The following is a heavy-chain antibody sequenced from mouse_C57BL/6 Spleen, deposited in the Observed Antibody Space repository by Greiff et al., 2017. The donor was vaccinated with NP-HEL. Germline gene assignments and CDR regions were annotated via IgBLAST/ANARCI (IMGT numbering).Heavy chain of an antibody. CDR1: GYTFTSYW. CDR2: IDPSDSYT. Sequence: VQLQQPGAELVMPGASVKLSCKASGYTFTSYWMHWVKQRPGQGLEWIGEIDPSDSYTNYNQKFKGKSTLTVDKSSSTAYMQLSSLTSEDSAVYYCARRKSYGSSSYWYFDVWGTGTTVTVSS. J-gene: IGHJ1*03. V-gene: IGHV1-69*01. CDR3: ARRKSYGSSSYWYFDV. D-gene: IGHD1-1*01.